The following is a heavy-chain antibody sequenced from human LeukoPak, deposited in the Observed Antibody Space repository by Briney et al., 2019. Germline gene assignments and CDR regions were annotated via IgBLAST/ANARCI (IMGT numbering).Heavy chain of an antibody. CDR3: ANPGYSGSYYQFDY. CDR2: INNDGSSA. D-gene: IGHD1-26*01. Sequence: PGGSLRLSCAASGFTFSSYWMHWVRQTPGKGLIYISRINNDGSSANYADSVKGRFTISRDNSKNTLYLQMNSLRAEDTAVYYCANPGYSGSYYQFDYWGQGTLVTVSS. CDR1: GFTFSSYW. J-gene: IGHJ4*02. V-gene: IGHV3-74*01.